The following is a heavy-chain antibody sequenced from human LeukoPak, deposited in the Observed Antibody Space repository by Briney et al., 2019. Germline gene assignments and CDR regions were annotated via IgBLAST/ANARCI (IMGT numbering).Heavy chain of an antibody. Sequence: PGGSLRLSCAASGFTFSSYWMSWVRQAPGKGLEWVATINQDGSGKYYMDSVKGRFTISRDNAKKSLYLQMNSLRAGDTAVYSCARISGNTWAEYYFDYWGQGILVTASS. CDR1: GFTFSSYW. J-gene: IGHJ4*02. CDR2: INQDGSGK. V-gene: IGHV3-7*04. CDR3: ARISGNTWAEYYFDY. D-gene: IGHD2/OR15-2a*01.